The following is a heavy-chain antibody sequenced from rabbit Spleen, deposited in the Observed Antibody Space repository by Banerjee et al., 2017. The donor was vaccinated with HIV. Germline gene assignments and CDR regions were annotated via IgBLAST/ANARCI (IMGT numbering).Heavy chain of an antibody. D-gene: IGHD6-1*01. Sequence: QSLEESGGDLVKPGASLTLTCTASGFSFSSRYYMCWVRQAPGKGLEWIACIYSGSSGDTYYASWAKGRFTISKTSSTTVTLQMTSLTAADTATYFCARDQGYSYNFATGDFDLWGQGTLVTVS. CDR2: IYSGSSGDT. V-gene: IGHV1S40*01. CDR3: ARDQGYSYNFATGDFDL. J-gene: IGHJ4*01. CDR1: GFSFSSRYY.